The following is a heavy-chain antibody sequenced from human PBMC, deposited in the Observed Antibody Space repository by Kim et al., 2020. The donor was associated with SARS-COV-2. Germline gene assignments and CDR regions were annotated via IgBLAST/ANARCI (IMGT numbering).Heavy chain of an antibody. J-gene: IGHJ4*02. D-gene: IGHD5-12*01. Sequence: SETLSLTCTVSGGSISSYYWSWIRQPPGKGLEWIGYIYYSGSTNYNPSLKSRVTISVDTSKNQFSLKLSSVTAADTAVYYCARVSDRDGYTTNDYWGQGTLVTVSS. V-gene: IGHV4-59*01. CDR1: GGSISSYY. CDR3: ARVSDRDGYTTNDY. CDR2: IYYSGST.